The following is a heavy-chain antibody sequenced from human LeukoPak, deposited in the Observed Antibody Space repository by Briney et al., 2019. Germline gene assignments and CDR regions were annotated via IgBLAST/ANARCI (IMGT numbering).Heavy chain of an antibody. D-gene: IGHD3-22*01. CDR3: ARGVDSSGYYYIAFDI. J-gene: IGHJ3*02. Sequence: ASVKVSCKASGYTFTSYGISWVRQAPGQGLEWMGWISAYNGNTNYAQKLQGRVTMTTDTSTSTAYMELRSLRSDDTAVYYCARGVDSSGYYYIAFDIWGQGTMVTVSS. CDR1: GYTFTSYG. V-gene: IGHV1-18*01. CDR2: ISAYNGNT.